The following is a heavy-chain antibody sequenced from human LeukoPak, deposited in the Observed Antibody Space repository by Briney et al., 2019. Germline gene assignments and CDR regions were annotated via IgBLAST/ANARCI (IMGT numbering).Heavy chain of an antibody. D-gene: IGHD2-2*01. CDR2: VYSSGNT. CDR3: ASDQRYAFDR. CDR1: GGSISRSSYY. Sequence: PSETLSLTCTVSGGSISRSSYYWGWIRQPPGKGLEWIGSVYSSGNTYYNPSLKSRVTISVDTSKNQFSLKLSSVTAADTAVYYCASDQRYAFDRWGQGTLVTVSS. J-gene: IGHJ4*02. V-gene: IGHV4-39*07.